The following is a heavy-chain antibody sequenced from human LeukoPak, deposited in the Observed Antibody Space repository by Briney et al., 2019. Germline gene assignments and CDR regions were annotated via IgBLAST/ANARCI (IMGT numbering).Heavy chain of an antibody. D-gene: IGHD3-22*01. CDR2: IRSKANSYAT. J-gene: IGHJ6*03. CDR1: GFTFSGSA. V-gene: IGHV3-73*01. Sequence: GGSLRLSCAASGFTFSGSAMHWVRQASGKGLEWVGRIRSKANSYATAYAASVKGRFTISRDDSKNTAYLQMNSLKTEDTAVYYCTRPYYYDSSGYYYGNYYYNMDVWGKGTTVTVSS. CDR3: TRPYYYDSSGYYYGNYYYNMDV.